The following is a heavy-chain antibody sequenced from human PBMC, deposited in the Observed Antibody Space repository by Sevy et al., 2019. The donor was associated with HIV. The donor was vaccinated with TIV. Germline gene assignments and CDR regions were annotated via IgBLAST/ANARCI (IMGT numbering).Heavy chain of an antibody. D-gene: IGHD3-10*01. CDR3: AKVYYYDSGTVIPRGMDV. J-gene: IGHJ6*02. V-gene: IGHV3-48*03. CDR2: ISSSGSTI. CDR1: GFTFSSYE. Sequence: GGSLRLSCAASGFTFSSYEMNWVRQAPGKGLEWVSYISSSGSTIYYADSVKGRFTISRDNAKNSLYLQMNSLRAEDTAVYYCAKVYYYDSGTVIPRGMDVWGQGTTVTVSS.